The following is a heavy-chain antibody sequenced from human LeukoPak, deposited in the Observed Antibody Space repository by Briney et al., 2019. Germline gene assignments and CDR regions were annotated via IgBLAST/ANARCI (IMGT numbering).Heavy chain of an antibody. J-gene: IGHJ4*02. Sequence: SGTLSLTCAVSGGSSSSSNWWNWVRQPPGKGLEWIGEIDHSGRTNYNPSLKSRVTISVDKSKNQISLKLSSVTAADTAVYYCARGRGSLLWFGELGYCFDYWGQGTLVTVSS. CDR3: ARGRGSLLWFGELGYCFDY. V-gene: IGHV4-4*02. CDR1: GGSSSSSNW. D-gene: IGHD3-10*01. CDR2: IDHSGRT.